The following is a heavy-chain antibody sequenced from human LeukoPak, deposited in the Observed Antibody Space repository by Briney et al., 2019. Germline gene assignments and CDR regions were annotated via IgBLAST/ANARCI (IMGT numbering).Heavy chain of an antibody. CDR1: GYTFTSYG. J-gene: IGHJ4*02. CDR3: ARGPYDFWSGYYSLPIDY. Sequence: ASVKVSCKASGYTFTSYGISLVRQAPGQGLEWMGRISAYNGNTSYAQKLQGRVTMTTDTSTSTAYMELRSLRSDDTAVYYCARGPYDFWSGYYSLPIDYWGQGTLVTVSS. D-gene: IGHD3-3*01. CDR2: ISAYNGNT. V-gene: IGHV1-18*01.